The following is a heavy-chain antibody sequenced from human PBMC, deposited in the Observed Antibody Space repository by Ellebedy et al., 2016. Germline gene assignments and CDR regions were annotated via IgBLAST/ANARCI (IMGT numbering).Heavy chain of an antibody. CDR2: MNPNSGNT. V-gene: IGHV1-8*01. CDR3: ARSPYYDILTGEGGTSYYYGMDV. J-gene: IGHJ6*02. D-gene: IGHD3-9*01. CDR1: GYTFTSYD. Sequence: ASVKVSCKASGYTFTSYDINWVRQATGQGLERMGWMNPNSGNTGYAQKFQGRVTMTRNTSISTAYMELSSLRSEDTAVYYCARSPYYDILTGEGGTSYYYGMDVWGRGTTVTVSS.